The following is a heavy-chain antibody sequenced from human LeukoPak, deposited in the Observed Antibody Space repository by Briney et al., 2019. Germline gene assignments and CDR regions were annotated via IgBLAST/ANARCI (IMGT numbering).Heavy chain of an antibody. CDR1: GGSISSGGYY. J-gene: IGHJ4*02. Sequence: SETLSLTCTVSGGSISSGGYYWSWIRQPPGKGLEWIGYIYHSGSTYYNPSLKSRVTISVDTSKNQFSLKLSSVTAADTAVYYCARHGLAAAGTGVYYFDYWGQGTLVTVSS. V-gene: IGHV4-30-2*03. D-gene: IGHD6-13*01. CDR2: IYHSGST. CDR3: ARHGLAAAGTGVYYFDY.